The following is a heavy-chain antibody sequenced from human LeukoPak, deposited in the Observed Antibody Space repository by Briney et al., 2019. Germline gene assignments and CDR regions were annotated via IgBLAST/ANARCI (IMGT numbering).Heavy chain of an antibody. J-gene: IGHJ3*02. Sequence: GASVKVSCKASGYTFTGYYMHWVRQAPGQGLEWMGIINPSGGSTSYAQKFQGRVTMTRDTSTSTVYMELSSLRSEDTAVYYCARDPTSMQWLVRDAFDIWGQGTMVTVSS. CDR1: GYTFTGYY. CDR3: ARDPTSMQWLVRDAFDI. D-gene: IGHD6-19*01. CDR2: INPSGGST. V-gene: IGHV1-46*01.